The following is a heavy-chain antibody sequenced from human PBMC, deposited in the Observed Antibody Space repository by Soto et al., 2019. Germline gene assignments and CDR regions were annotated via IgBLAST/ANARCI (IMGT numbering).Heavy chain of an antibody. CDR3: ARSLWFGELH. J-gene: IGHJ1*01. D-gene: IGHD3-10*01. Sequence: QITLKESGPTLVKPTQTLTLTCSFSGLSLSTTGVGVGWIRHSPGKALEWLAIIYWDNDKRYSPSLKSRVTISKDTSKNQVVLTVTNMDPVDTGTYYCARSLWFGELHWGQGALVTVSS. V-gene: IGHV2-5*02. CDR1: GLSLSTTGVG. CDR2: IYWDNDK.